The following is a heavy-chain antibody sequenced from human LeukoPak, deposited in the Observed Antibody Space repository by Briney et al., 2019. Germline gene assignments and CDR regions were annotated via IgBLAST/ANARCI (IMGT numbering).Heavy chain of an antibody. Sequence: SETLSFTCAVYGGSFSGYYWSWIRQPPGKGLEWIGEINHSGSTNYNPSLKSRVTISVDTSKNQFSLKLSSVTAADTAVYYCASQNYNCSSTSCPRYYYYYYYMDVWGKGTTVTVSS. CDR3: ASQNYNCSSTSCPRYYYYYYYMDV. CDR1: GGSFSGYY. D-gene: IGHD2-2*01. V-gene: IGHV4-34*01. CDR2: INHSGST. J-gene: IGHJ6*03.